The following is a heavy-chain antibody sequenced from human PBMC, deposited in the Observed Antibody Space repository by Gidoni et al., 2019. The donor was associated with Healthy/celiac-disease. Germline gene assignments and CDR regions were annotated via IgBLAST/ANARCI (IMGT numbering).Heavy chain of an antibody. CDR1: GGPFSSYA. CDR2: LIHIFGTA. V-gene: IGHV1-69*06. CDR3: ARAGDIVVVPAAHPNPPSWFDP. Sequence: QVQLVQSGAEVTKPGSSVKVSCQASGGPFSSYAISWVRQAPGQGLEWMGGLIHIFGTANYAQKFQGRVTITADKSTSTAYMELSSLRSEDTAVYYCARAGDIVVVPAAHPNPPSWFDPWGQGTLVTVSS. D-gene: IGHD2-2*01. J-gene: IGHJ5*02.